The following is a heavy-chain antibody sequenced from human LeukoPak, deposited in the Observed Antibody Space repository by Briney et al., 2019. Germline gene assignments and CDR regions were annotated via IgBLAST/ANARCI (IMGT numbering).Heavy chain of an antibody. J-gene: IGHJ4*02. D-gene: IGHD2-2*01. Sequence: GGSLRLSCAASGFTFSSFAMSWVRQAPGKGLDWVSGIGGSGRSTYYVDSVKGRFTISRDNSRYTLYLQMSSLRAEDTALYYCAKFIPPANQLPNPAYLDSWGQGTLVTVSS. V-gene: IGHV3-23*01. CDR1: GFTFSSFA. CDR2: IGGSGRST. CDR3: AKFIPPANQLPNPAYLDS.